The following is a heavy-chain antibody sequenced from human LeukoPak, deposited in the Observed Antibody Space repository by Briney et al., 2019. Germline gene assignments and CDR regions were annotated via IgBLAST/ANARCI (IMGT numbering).Heavy chain of an antibody. J-gene: IGHJ3*01. D-gene: IGHD5-24*01. CDR1: GFNFITAA. Sequence: QPGGSLRLSCAASGFNFITAAMTWVRQAPGKGLEWVSLIGSSGGSTYYADSVKGRFTISRDKFNHTLSLQMNSLRVEDTAIYYCVKDIQLSTWGLGTMVTVSS. CDR2: IGSSGGST. CDR3: VKDIQLST. V-gene: IGHV3-23*01.